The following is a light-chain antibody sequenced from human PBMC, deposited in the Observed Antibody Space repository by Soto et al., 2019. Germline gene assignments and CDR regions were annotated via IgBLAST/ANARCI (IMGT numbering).Light chain of an antibody. CDR1: QDITND. CDR2: SAS. J-gene: IGKJ2*01. V-gene: IGKV1-6*01. CDR3: LQDYNYPYT. Sequence: AIQKTQSPSSLSASVGDRVTITCRASQDITNDLGWYQQKPGKAPKLLIYSASSLQSGVPSRFSGSGSGTDFTLTISSLQPEDFATYYCLQDYNYPYTFGQGTKLEIK.